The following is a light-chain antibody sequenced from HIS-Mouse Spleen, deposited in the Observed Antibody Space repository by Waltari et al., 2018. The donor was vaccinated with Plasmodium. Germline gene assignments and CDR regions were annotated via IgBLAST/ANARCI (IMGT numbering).Light chain of an antibody. V-gene: IGKV1-16*02. CDR2: AAS. CDR1: QGISSY. Sequence: DIQMTQSPSPLSPSVEDRVPITCPASQGISSYLAWFQQKPGKAPKSLIYAASRLQSGVPSKVSGSGSGTDFTLTISSLQTEDFAAYYCQQYNSYPSTVGQGTRLEIK. J-gene: IGKJ5*01. CDR3: QQYNSYPST.